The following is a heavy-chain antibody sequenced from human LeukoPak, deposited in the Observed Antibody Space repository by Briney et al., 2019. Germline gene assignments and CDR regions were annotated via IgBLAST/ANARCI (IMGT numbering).Heavy chain of an antibody. CDR1: GGSISSGGYY. V-gene: IGHV4-31*03. J-gene: IGHJ4*02. CDR3: ALLTGHYDFWSGLHRISDY. D-gene: IGHD3-3*01. CDR2: IYYSGST. Sequence: PXXTLSLTCTVSGGSISSGGYYWSWLRQHPGRGLEWIGYIYYSGSTYYNPSLKSRVTISVDTSKNQFSLKLSSVTAADTAVYYCALLTGHYDFWSGLHRISDYWGQGTLVTVSS.